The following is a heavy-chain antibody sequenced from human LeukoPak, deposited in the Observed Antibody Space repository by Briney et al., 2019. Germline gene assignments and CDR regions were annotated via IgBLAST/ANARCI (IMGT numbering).Heavy chain of an antibody. D-gene: IGHD4-17*01. CDR2: INPNSGDT. CDR1: GYTFISYD. J-gene: IGHJ3*02. V-gene: IGHV1-2*02. CDR3: ASGRDYGDERGAFDI. Sequence: ASVKVSCKASGYTFISYDINWVRQAAGQGLEWMGWINPNSGDTNYAQKFQGRVTMTRDTSISTAYMELSRLRSDDTAVYYCASGRDYGDERGAFDIWGQGTMVTVSS.